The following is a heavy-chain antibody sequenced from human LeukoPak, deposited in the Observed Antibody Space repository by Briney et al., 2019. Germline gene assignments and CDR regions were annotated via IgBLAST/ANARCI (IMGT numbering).Heavy chain of an antibody. D-gene: IGHD2-21*01. CDR2: LNHSGST. V-gene: IGHV4-34*01. J-gene: IGHJ4*02. CDR3: ASQPSTLFGVIVIGLRY. CDR1: GGSFRGYT. Sequence: SKPLSPPSAANGGSFRGYTWTWSRQPPGKGLEWMGELNHSGSTNYNPSLKSRVTISVDTSKNQFSLKLSSVTAADTAVYYCASQPSTLFGVIVIGLRYWGQGTLVTVSS.